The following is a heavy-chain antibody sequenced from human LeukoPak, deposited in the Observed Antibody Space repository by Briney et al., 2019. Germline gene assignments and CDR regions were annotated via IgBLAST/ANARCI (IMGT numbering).Heavy chain of an antibody. V-gene: IGHV4-34*01. CDR2: INHSGST. CDR1: GGSFSGYY. J-gene: IGHJ4*02. Sequence: PSETLSLTCAVYGGSFSGYYWSWIRQPPGKGLEWIGEINHSGSTNYNPSLKSRVTRSVDTSKNQFSLKLSSVTAADTAVYYCASGGLLPWFGFDYWGQGTLVTVSS. CDR3: ASGGLLPWFGFDY. D-gene: IGHD3-10*01.